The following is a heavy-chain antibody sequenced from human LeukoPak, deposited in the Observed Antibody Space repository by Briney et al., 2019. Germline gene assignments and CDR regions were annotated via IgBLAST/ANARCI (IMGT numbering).Heavy chain of an antibody. Sequence: GGSLRLSCAASGFTFSSYWMSWVRQAPGKGLEWVANIKQEGSEKYYVDSVKGRFTISRDNAKNSLYLQMNSLRAEDTAVYYCAREAWFGELFVPRYYYYMDVWGKGTTVTVSS. CDR2: IKQEGSEK. CDR1: GFTFSSYW. J-gene: IGHJ6*03. D-gene: IGHD3-10*01. V-gene: IGHV3-7*01. CDR3: AREAWFGELFVPRYYYYMDV.